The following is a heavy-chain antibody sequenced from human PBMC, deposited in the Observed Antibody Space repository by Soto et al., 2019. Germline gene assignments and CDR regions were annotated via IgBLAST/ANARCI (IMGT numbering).Heavy chain of an antibody. V-gene: IGHV4-31*03. CDR2: IYHSGST. CDR1: GGSISSGDYY. D-gene: IGHD2-8*01. Sequence: SETLSLTCTVSGGSISSGDYYWSWVRQHPGKGLEWIGYIYHSGSTYYNPSLKSRVTISVDTSKNQFSLKLSSVTAADTAVHYCARDVRPAHTNWFDPWGQGTLVTVSS. J-gene: IGHJ5*02. CDR3: ARDVRPAHTNWFDP.